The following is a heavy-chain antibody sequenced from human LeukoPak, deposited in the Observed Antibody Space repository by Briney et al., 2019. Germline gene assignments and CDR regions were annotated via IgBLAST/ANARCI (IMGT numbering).Heavy chain of an antibody. D-gene: IGHD2-2*01. V-gene: IGHV3-53*01. Sequence: GGSLRLSCAASGFSFSSHGMSWVRQAPGKGLEGVSIIYSSTSTYYADSVKGRFTLSRDNSKNTLFLQMNSLRAEDTAVYFCARGYCTSTSCPWSFDYWGQGTLVTVSS. CDR1: GFSFSSHG. CDR3: ARGYCTSTSCPWSFDY. CDR2: IYSSTST. J-gene: IGHJ4*02.